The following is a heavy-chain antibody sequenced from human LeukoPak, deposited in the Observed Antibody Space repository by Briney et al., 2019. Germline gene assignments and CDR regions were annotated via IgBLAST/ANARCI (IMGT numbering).Heavy chain of an antibody. Sequence: SETLSLTCTVSGGSITSNSYYWGWIRQPPGNGLEWIGSIYYSGSTYYNPSLKSRVTISVDTSKNQFSLKLSSVTAADTAVYYCARVSYWADAFDIWGQGTMVTVSS. D-gene: IGHD1-26*01. CDR1: GGSITSNSYY. CDR3: ARVSYWADAFDI. J-gene: IGHJ3*02. V-gene: IGHV4-39*07. CDR2: IYYSGST.